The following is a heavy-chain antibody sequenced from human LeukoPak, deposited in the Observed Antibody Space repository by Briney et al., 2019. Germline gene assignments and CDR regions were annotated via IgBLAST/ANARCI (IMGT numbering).Heavy chain of an antibody. J-gene: IGHJ3*02. CDR1: GDSINDHY. V-gene: IGHV4-4*09. CDR3: ARAIVVVPAATDAFDI. CDR2: IYSSVST. D-gene: IGHD2-2*01. Sequence: SETLSLTCAVSGDSINDHYWSWIRQPPGEGLEWIAYIYSSVSTNYNPSLKSRVTISVDTSKNQFSLKLSSVTAADTAVYYCARAIVVVPAATDAFDIWGQGTMVTVSS.